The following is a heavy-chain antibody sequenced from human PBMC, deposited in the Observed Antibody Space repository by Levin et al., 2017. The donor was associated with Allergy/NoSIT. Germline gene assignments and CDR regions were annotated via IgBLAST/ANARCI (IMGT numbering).Heavy chain of an antibody. J-gene: IGHJ4*02. V-gene: IGHV3-53*01. CDR3: AGARWGICSGGSCYFDY. CDR2: IYSGGST. CDR1: GFTVSSNY. D-gene: IGHD2-15*01. Sequence: GGSLRLSCAASGFTVSSNYMSWVRQAPGKGLEWVSVIYSGGSTYYADSVKGRFTISRDNSKNTLYLQLNRLRAEDTDESSWAGARWGICSGGSCYFDYWGQGTLVTVSS.